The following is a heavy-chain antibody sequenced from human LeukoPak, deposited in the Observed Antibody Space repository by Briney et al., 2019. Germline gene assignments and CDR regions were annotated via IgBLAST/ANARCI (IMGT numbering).Heavy chain of an antibody. D-gene: IGHD2-2*01. CDR3: ARGKYCSSTSCGRGHYYYYYMDV. Sequence: PSGTLSLTCAVSGGSISRSNWWSWVRQSPGKGLEWIGEIYHSGSTSYNPSLKSRVTISMDKSKNQFSLKLSSVTAADTAVYYCARGKYCSSTSCGRGHYYYYYMDVWGKGTTVTVSS. J-gene: IGHJ6*03. V-gene: IGHV4-4*02. CDR1: GGSISRSNW. CDR2: IYHSGST.